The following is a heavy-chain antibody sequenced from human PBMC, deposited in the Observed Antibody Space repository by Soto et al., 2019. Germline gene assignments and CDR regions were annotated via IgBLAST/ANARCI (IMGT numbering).Heavy chain of an antibody. Sequence: GGSLRLSCVASGFSFSSYTMNWVRQAPGKGLEWVSGVSGNGGNTYYADSVKGRFSISRDNSKNTLYLQLNSLRAEDTAIYYCAKDRMGASGWFDPWGQGTPVTVSS. V-gene: IGHV3-23*01. CDR2: VSGNGGNT. D-gene: IGHD1-26*01. CDR3: AKDRMGASGWFDP. J-gene: IGHJ5*02. CDR1: GFSFSSYT.